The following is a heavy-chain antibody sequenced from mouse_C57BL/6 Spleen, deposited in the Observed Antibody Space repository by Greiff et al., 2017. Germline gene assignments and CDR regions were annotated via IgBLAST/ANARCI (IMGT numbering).Heavy chain of an antibody. D-gene: IGHD1-1*01. CDR2: IYPGSGST. V-gene: IGHV1-55*01. CDR3: ERNYGSRYAMDY. CDR1: GYTFTSYW. Sequence: VQLQQPGAELVKPGASVKMSCKASGYTFTSYWITWVKQRPGQGLEWIGDIYPGSGSTNYNEKFKSKVTLTVDTTSSTAYMQLSSLTSENSAVYYCERNYGSRYAMDYWGQGNSVTVSS. J-gene: IGHJ4*01.